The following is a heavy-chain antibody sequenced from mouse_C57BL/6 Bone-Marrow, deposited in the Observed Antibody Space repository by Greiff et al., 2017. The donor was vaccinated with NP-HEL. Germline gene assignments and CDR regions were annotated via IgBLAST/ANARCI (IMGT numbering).Heavy chain of an antibody. J-gene: IGHJ3*01. CDR2: IDPSDSYT. V-gene: IGHV1-50*01. CDR1: GYTFTSYW. D-gene: IGHD2-3*01. Sequence: QLQQPGAELVKPGASVKLSCKASGYTFTSYWMQWVKQRPGQGLEWIGEIDPSDSYTNYNQKFKGKATLTVDTSSSTAYMQLSSLTSEDSAVYYCAREGWLLLAWFAYWGQGTLVTVSA. CDR3: AREGWLLLAWFAY.